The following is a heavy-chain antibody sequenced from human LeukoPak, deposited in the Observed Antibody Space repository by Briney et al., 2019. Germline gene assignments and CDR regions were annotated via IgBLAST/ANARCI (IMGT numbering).Heavy chain of an antibody. CDR1: GFTFSNNW. V-gene: IGHV3-7*01. CDR2: IKQDGSEK. J-gene: IGHJ4*02. D-gene: IGHD3-10*01. CDR3: AVLLWFGEPQGKRPR. Sequence: PGGSLRLSCVGSGFTFSNNWMNWVRQAPGKGLEWVANIKQDGSEKYYADSVKGRFTISRDNAKNSLYLQMNSPRAEDTAVYYCAVLLWFGEPQGKRPRWGQGTLVTVSS.